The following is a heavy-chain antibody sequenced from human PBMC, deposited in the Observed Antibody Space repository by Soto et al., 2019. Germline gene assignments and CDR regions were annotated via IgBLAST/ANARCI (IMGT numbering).Heavy chain of an antibody. CDR3: ARDLQYYDFWSGYSTAFDY. D-gene: IGHD3-3*01. CDR2: ISAYNGNT. CDR1: GYTFTSYG. J-gene: IGHJ4*02. V-gene: IGHV1-18*04. Sequence: ASVKVSCKASGYTFTSYGISWVRQAPRQGLEWMGWISAYNGNTNYAQKLQGRVTMTTDTSTSTAYMELRSLRSDDTAVYYCARDLQYYDFWSGYSTAFDYWGQGTLVTVSS.